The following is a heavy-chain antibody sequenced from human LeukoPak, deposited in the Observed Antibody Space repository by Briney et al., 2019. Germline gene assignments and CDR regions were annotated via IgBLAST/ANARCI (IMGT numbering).Heavy chain of an antibody. V-gene: IGHV1-18*01. D-gene: IGHD3-22*01. Sequence: PEASVKVSCKASGYTFTSYGISWVRQAPGQGLEWMGWISAYNGNTNYAQKLQGRVTMTTDTSTSTAYMELRSLRSDDTAVYYCARGPYYYDSSGYYSYWGQGTLVTVSS. CDR1: GYTFTSYG. CDR2: ISAYNGNT. J-gene: IGHJ4*02. CDR3: ARGPYYYDSSGYYSY.